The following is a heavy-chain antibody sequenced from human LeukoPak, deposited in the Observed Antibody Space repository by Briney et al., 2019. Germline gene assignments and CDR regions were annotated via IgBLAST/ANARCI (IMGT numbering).Heavy chain of an antibody. CDR1: GGTFSSYA. D-gene: IGHD3-22*01. Sequence: SVKVSCKASGGTFSSYAISWVRQAPGQGREWMGRIIPIFGTANYAQKFQGRVTITTDESTSTAYMELSSLRSEDTAVYYCARDLGIVVVITKGHAFDIWGQGTMVTVSS. CDR3: ARDLGIVVVITKGHAFDI. CDR2: IIPIFGTA. V-gene: IGHV1-69*05. J-gene: IGHJ3*02.